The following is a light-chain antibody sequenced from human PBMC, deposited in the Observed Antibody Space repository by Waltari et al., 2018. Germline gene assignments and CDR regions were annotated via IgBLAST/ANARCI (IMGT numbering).Light chain of an antibody. Sequence: QSVLTQPPSVSGAPGQRVTISCTWSGPNIGAGYAVHWYQQLPRAAPKLLIYGSTSRPLGVPARFFGSTSGTSASLAITGLQAEDEADYYCQSYDTSLSVVFGGGTKLTVL. CDR2: GST. J-gene: IGLJ3*02. CDR3: QSYDTSLSVV. CDR1: GPNIGAGYA. V-gene: IGLV1-40*01.